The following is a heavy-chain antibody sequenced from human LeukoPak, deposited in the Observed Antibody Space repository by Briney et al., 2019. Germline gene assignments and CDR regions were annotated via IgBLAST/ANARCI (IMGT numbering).Heavy chain of an antibody. J-gene: IGHJ4*02. Sequence: GGSLRLSCAASGFTFNNYGMNWVRQAPGKGLEWVSATSGSGSSPNYSDSVKGRFTISRDNSKNTLYRQMNSLRAEDTAVYYCAKTTGGNAYDYIDYWGQGTLVTVSS. V-gene: IGHV3-23*01. D-gene: IGHD5-12*01. CDR3: AKTTGGNAYDYIDY. CDR2: TSGSGSSP. CDR1: GFTFNNYG.